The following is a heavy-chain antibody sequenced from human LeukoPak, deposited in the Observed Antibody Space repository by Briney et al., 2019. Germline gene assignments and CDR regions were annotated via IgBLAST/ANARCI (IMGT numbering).Heavy chain of an antibody. V-gene: IGHV1-24*01. CDR2: FDPEDGET. CDR3: ASGKIQWLVRGYYYGMDV. D-gene: IGHD6-19*01. Sequence: GASVKVSCKVSGYTLTELSMHWVRQAPGKGLEWMGGFDPEDGETIYAQKFQGRVTMTEDTSTDTAYMELSSLRSEDTAVYYCASGKIQWLVRGYYYGMDVWGQGTTVTVSS. CDR1: GYTLTELS. J-gene: IGHJ6*02.